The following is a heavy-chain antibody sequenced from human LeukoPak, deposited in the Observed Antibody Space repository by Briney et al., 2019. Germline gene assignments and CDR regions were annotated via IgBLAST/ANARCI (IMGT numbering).Heavy chain of an antibody. D-gene: IGHD3-10*01. J-gene: IGHJ4*02. CDR1: GFTFGDYG. Sequence: GGSLRLSCTASGFTFGDYGMSWVRQAPGKGLEWVGFIRSKAYGGTTEYAASAKGRFTISRDDSNSIAYLQMNSLKTEDTAVYFCSGSFGELSFFDYWGQGTLVTVSS. CDR2: IRSKAYGGTT. CDR3: SGSFGELSFFDY. V-gene: IGHV3-49*04.